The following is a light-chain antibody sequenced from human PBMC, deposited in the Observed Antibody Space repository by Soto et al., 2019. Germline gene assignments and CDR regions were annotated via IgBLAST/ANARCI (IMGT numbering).Light chain of an antibody. V-gene: IGKV3-20*01. CDR1: QSVSSNY. CDR2: GAS. CDR3: QQYGSSPIT. Sequence: DIVLTQSPGTLSLSPGERATLSCRASQSVSSNYLAWYQQKPGQAPRLLIHGASTRATGVPDRFSGSGSGTDFTLTISRLEPEDFAVYYCQQYGSSPITFGQGTRLEIK. J-gene: IGKJ5*01.